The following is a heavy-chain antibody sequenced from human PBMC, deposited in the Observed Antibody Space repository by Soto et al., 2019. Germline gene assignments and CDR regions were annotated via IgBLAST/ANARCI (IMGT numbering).Heavy chain of an antibody. J-gene: IGHJ4*02. CDR2: IWYDGSNK. Sequence: LRLSXAASRFTFSSYGRHCDRQAPGKGLEWVAVIWYDGSNKYYADSGKGRFTISRDNSQNTLYLQLNSLRAGDQDLSYFTRDLEPFRYFDWAPLDYWDQGTL. CDR1: RFTFSSYG. V-gene: IGHV3-33*01. D-gene: IGHD3-9*01. CDR3: TRDLEPFRYFDWAPLDY.